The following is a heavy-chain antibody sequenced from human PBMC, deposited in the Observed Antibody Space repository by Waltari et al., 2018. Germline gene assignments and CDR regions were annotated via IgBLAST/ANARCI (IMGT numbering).Heavy chain of an antibody. CDR3: VRDPGGKYGAAFDI. CDR1: GFTLGEYA. CDR2: ISSTGSMT. Sequence: QVQLVESGGGLVKPGGSLRLSCAASGFTLGEYAMSWIRQAPGKGLEWVSFISSTGSMTYSADSVKGRFTISRDNAKNSLFLQMNTLRDEDTALYYCVRDPGGKYGAAFDIWGQGTMVTVSS. D-gene: IGHD3-16*01. J-gene: IGHJ3*02. V-gene: IGHV3-11*04.